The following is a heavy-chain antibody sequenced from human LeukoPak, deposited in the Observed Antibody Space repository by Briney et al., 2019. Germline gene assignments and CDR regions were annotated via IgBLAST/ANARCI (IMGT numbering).Heavy chain of an antibody. CDR1: GFTFSSYW. D-gene: IGHD4-17*01. J-gene: IGHJ4*02. CDR2: INSDGSST. V-gene: IGHV3-74*01. Sequence: GGSLRLSCAASGFTFSSYWMHWVRQAPGKGLEWVSRINSDGSSTSYADSVKGRFTISRDNAKNTLYLQMNSLRAEDTAVYYCARGGTTVTYDFDYWGQGTLVTVSS. CDR3: ARGGTTVTYDFDY.